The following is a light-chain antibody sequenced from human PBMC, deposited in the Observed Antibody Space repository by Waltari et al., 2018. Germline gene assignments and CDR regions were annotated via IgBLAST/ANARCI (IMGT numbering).Light chain of an antibody. CDR2: YNN. CDR3: AAWDDSLNGNV. CDR1: SFNIGSNT. J-gene: IGLJ6*01. Sequence: QSVLSQPPSTSGTPGQRVTISCSGTSFNIGSNTVSWYQQPPGTAPNLLIYYNNQRPSGVPDRFSGSKSGTSASLAISGLQSEDEADYYCAAWDDSLNGNVFGSGTKVTVL. V-gene: IGLV1-44*01.